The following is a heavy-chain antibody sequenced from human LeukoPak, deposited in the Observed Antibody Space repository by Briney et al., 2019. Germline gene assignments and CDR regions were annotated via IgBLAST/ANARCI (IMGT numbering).Heavy chain of an antibody. CDR2: ISYDGSNE. CDR3: AKSTGYSSGWYHPADY. Sequence: GGSLRLSCAASGFTFSSYAMHWVRQAPGKGLEWVAVISYDGSNEYYADSVKGRFTISRDNSKNTLYLQMNSLRAEDTAVYYCAKSTGYSSGWYHPADYWGQGTLVTVSS. D-gene: IGHD6-19*01. V-gene: IGHV3-30-3*02. CDR1: GFTFSSYA. J-gene: IGHJ4*02.